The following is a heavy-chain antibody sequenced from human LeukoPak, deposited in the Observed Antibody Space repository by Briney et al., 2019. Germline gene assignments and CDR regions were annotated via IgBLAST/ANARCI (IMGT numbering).Heavy chain of an antibody. V-gene: IGHV4-34*01. Sequence: SETLSLTCAVYGGSFSGYYWSWIRQPPGKGLEWIGEINHSGSTNYNPSLKSRVTISVDTSKNQFSLKLSSVTAADTAVYYCARGCSSTSCIDVFDIWGQGTMVTVSS. J-gene: IGHJ3*02. CDR3: ARGCSSTSCIDVFDI. CDR1: GGSFSGYY. CDR2: INHSGST. D-gene: IGHD2-2*01.